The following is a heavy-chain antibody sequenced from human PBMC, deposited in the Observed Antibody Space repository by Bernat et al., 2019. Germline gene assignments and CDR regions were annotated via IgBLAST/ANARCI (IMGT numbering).Heavy chain of an antibody. CDR2: ISESDGRT. CDR1: GFTLRDYV. D-gene: IGHD7-27*01. CDR3: ARRGPCWGFFDF. J-gene: IGHJ4*02. Sequence: VQLLESGGGLIQPGGSLRLSCAVSGFTLRDYVMAWVRQAPGKGLEWVSAISESDGRTFYADSVKGRFTISRDNSKNTLFLQMNSLTAEDTAVYYCARRGPCWGFFDFWGQGTLVTVST. V-gene: IGHV3-23*01.